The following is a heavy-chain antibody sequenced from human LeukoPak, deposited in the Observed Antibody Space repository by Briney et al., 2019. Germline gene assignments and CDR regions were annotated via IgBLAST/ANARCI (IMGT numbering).Heavy chain of an antibody. D-gene: IGHD3-10*01. V-gene: IGHV3-30*02. CDR3: ARESRDGESLDY. J-gene: IGHJ4*02. CDR1: GFTFSNYG. Sequence: PGGSLRLSCAASGFTFSNYGMHWVRQAPGKGLEWVAFIRYDGSVKTYADSVKGRFTISRDNSKNTLYLQMNSLRAEDTAVYYCARESRDGESLDYWGQGTLVTVSS. CDR2: IRYDGSVK.